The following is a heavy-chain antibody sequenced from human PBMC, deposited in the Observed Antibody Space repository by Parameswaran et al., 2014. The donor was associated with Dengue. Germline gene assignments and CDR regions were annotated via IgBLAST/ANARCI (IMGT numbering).Heavy chain of an antibody. Sequence: RWIRQPPGKALEWLAHIFSNDEKSYSTSLKSRLTISKDTSKSQVVLTMTNMDPVDTATYYCAHRLKARPGAVARYFDYWGQGTLVTVSS. D-gene: IGHD2-15*01. J-gene: IGHJ4*02. CDR2: IFSNDEK. V-gene: IGHV2-26*01. CDR3: AHRLKARPGAVARYFDY.